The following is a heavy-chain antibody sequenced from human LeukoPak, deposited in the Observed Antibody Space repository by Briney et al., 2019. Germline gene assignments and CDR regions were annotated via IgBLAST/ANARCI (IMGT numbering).Heavy chain of an antibody. J-gene: IGHJ6*02. CDR2: MNPNSGNT. CDR1: GYTFTSYD. D-gene: IGHD5-12*01. V-gene: IGHV1-8*01. Sequence: ASVKVSCKASGYTFTSYDINWVRQATGQGLERMGWMNPNSGNTGYAQKFQGRVTMTRNTSISTAYMELSSLRSEDTAVYYCARGGSGYDDYYYYGMDVWGQGTTVTVSS. CDR3: ARGGSGYDDYYYYGMDV.